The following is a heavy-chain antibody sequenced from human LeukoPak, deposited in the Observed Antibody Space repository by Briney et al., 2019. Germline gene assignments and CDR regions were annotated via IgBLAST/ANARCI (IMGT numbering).Heavy chain of an antibody. V-gene: IGHV3-23*01. Sequence: GGSLRLSCAASGFTFSSYAMSWVRQAPGKGPEWVSAISGSGGSTYYADSVKGRFTISRDNSKNTLYLQMNSLRAEDTAVYYCAKTLRYFDWLLSESYYYYGMDVWGQGTTVTVSS. CDR3: AKTLRYFDWLLSESYYYYGMDV. CDR2: ISGSGGST. J-gene: IGHJ6*02. CDR1: GFTFSSYA. D-gene: IGHD3-9*01.